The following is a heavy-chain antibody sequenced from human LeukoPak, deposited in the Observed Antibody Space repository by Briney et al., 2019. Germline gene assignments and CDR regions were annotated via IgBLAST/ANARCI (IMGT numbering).Heavy chain of an antibody. D-gene: IGHD2-2*02. Sequence: GGSLRLSCAASGFTFSSYAMHWVRQAPGKGLEWVAVISYDGSNEYYADSVKGRFTISRDNSKNTLYLQMNSLRAEDTAVYYCARVKGGYCSSTSCYTYGAFDIWGQGTMVTVSS. CDR2: ISYDGSNE. V-gene: IGHV3-30-3*01. CDR1: GFTFSSYA. CDR3: ARVKGGYCSSTSCYTYGAFDI. J-gene: IGHJ3*02.